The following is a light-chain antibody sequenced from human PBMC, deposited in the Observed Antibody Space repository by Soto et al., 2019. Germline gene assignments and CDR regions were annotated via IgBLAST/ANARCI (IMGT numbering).Light chain of an antibody. CDR2: GNS. J-gene: IGLJ2*01. CDR1: RSNIGAGYD. Sequence: QSVLTQPPSLSGAPGQRVTISCTGSRSNIGAGYDVHWYQQLPGTAPKLLIYGNSNRPSGVPDRFSGSKSGTSASLAITGLQAEDEADYYCQSYDSSLSGSKFGGGTKLTVL. CDR3: QSYDSSLSGSK. V-gene: IGLV1-40*01.